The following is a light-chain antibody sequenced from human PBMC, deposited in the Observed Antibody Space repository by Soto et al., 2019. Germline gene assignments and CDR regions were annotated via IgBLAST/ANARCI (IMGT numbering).Light chain of an antibody. CDR3: SSYINSTTLV. J-gene: IGLJ3*02. CDR1: SSDVGGYNY. Sequence: QSVLTQPASVSGSPRQSITISCTGTSSDVGGYNYVSWYQQHPGKAPKLMIYEVSNRPSGVSNRFSGSKSGNTASLTITGLQAEDEAGYYCSSYINSTTLVFGGGTQLTVL. V-gene: IGLV2-14*01. CDR2: EVS.